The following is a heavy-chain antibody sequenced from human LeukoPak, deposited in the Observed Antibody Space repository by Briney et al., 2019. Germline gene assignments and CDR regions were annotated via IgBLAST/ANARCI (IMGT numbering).Heavy chain of an antibody. J-gene: IGHJ4*02. D-gene: IGHD3-10*01. Sequence: SETLSLTCTVSGGSISSYYWSWIRQPPGKGLEWIGYIYSSGSTNYNPSLKSRLTISVDASKNQFSLKLTSVTAADTAVYHCARAYYYGSGSYGLDYWGQGTLVTVSS. CDR1: GGSISSYY. CDR2: IYSSGST. CDR3: ARAYYYGSGSYGLDY. V-gene: IGHV4-59*01.